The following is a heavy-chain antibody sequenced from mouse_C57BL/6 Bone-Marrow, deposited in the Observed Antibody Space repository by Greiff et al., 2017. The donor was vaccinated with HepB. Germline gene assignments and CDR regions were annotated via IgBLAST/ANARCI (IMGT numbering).Heavy chain of an antibody. CDR1: GYTFTSYW. CDR2: IHPNSGST. CDR3: AREYYYGSSYPYFDY. D-gene: IGHD1-1*01. V-gene: IGHV1-64*01. J-gene: IGHJ2*01. Sequence: QVQLQQPGAELVKPGASVKLSCKASGYTFTSYWMHWVKQRPGQGLEWIGMIHPNSGSTNYNEKFKSKATLTVDNSSSTAYMQLSILTSDDSAVYYCAREYYYGSSYPYFDYWGQGTTLTVSS.